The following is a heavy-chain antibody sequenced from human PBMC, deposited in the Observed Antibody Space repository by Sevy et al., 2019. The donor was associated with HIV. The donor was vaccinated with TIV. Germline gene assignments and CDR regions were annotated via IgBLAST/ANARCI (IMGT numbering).Heavy chain of an antibody. CDR1: GFTFSSYG. J-gene: IGHJ3*02. Sequence: GGSLRLSCAASGFTFSSYGMHWVRQAPGKGLEWVAVISYDGSNKYYADSVKGPFTISRDNSKNTLYLQMNSLRAEDTAVYYCAKEQLGILVVVGAFDIWGQGTMVTVSS. V-gene: IGHV3-30*18. CDR2: ISYDGSNK. CDR3: AKEQLGILVVVGAFDI. D-gene: IGHD3-9*01.